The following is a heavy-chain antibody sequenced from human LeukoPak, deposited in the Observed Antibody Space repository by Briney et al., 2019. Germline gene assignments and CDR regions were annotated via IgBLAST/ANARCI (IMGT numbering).Heavy chain of an antibody. J-gene: IGHJ4*02. Sequence: GSLRLTCAASGFTFSSYGMHWVRQAPGKGLEWVAVIWYDGSNKYYADSVKGRFTISRDNSKNTLYLQMNSLRAEDTAVYYYAKDADPGVIVIDHWGQGTLVTVSS. CDR2: IWYDGSNK. V-gene: IGHV3-33*06. CDR1: GFTFSSYG. CDR3: AKDADPGVIVIDH. D-gene: IGHD3-16*02.